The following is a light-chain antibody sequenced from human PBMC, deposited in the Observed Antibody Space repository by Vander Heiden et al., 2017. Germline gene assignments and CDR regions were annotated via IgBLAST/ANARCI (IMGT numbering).Light chain of an antibody. Sequence: DIQMTQSPSSLSASVEDRVTITCRASQSIRSYLNWYQQKPGKAPKLLIYAASSLQSGVPSRFSGSGSGTDFTLTISSLQPEDFATYYCQQSYSTPITFGQGTRLEIK. CDR1: QSIRSY. CDR3: QQSYSTPIT. CDR2: AAS. J-gene: IGKJ5*01. V-gene: IGKV1-39*01.